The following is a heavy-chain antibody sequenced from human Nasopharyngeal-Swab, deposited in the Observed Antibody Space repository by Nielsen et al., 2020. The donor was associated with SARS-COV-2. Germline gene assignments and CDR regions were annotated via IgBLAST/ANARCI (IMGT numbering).Heavy chain of an antibody. J-gene: IGHJ4*02. D-gene: IGHD3-10*01. CDR3: AIRPTSFYYGSGTYTPGDY. CDR2: IKDDGSEK. V-gene: IGHV3-7*01. CDR1: GFTFSSYY. Sequence: GESLKISCAASGFTFSSYYMSWVRQAPGKGLQWVANIKDDGSEKKYVDSVKGRFTISRDNAKNSLYLEMTSLRAEDTAVYYCAIRPTSFYYGSGTYTPGDYGGQGTLVTVSS.